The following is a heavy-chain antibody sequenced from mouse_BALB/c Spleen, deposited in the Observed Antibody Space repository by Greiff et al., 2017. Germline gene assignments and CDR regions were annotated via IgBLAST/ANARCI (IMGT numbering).Heavy chain of an antibody. V-gene: IGHV2-9*02. J-gene: IGHJ4*01. CDR3: ARDRGYDGYSMDY. D-gene: IGHD2-3*01. Sequence: VQGVESGPGLVAPSQSLSITCTVSGFSLTSYGVHWVGQPPGKGLEWLGVIWAGGSTNYNSALMSRLSISKDNSKSQVFLKMNSLQTDDTAMYYCARDRGYDGYSMDYWGQGTSVTVSS. CDR2: IWAGGST. CDR1: GFSLTSYG.